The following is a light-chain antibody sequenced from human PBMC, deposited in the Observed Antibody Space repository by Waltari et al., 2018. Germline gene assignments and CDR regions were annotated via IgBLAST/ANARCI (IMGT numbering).Light chain of an antibody. Sequence: DIQMTQSPSTVSASVGDRVIFSCRASQSISKWLAWYQQKPGKAPKLLSYKASTLESGVPSRFSGSGSGTEFTLTISSLQPEDFATYYCQQYNSYSLLSFGGGTKVEIK. CDR1: QSISKW. CDR2: KAS. J-gene: IGKJ4*01. V-gene: IGKV1-5*03. CDR3: QQYNSYSLLS.